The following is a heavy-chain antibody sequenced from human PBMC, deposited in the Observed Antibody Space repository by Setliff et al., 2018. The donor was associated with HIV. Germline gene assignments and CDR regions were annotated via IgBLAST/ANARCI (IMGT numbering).Heavy chain of an antibody. J-gene: IGHJ6*02. V-gene: IGHV4-34*01. Sequence: SETLSLTCAVYGESLSGYYWSWIRQPPGKGLEWVGEITHRGSTNYNPSLKSRVTISVDTSKNQFSLKLSSVTAADTAVYYCARDKMEAPAGTKGYYYYYGMDVWGQGTTVTVSS. CDR1: GESLSGYY. CDR2: ITHRGST. CDR3: ARDKMEAPAGTKGYYYYYGMDV. D-gene: IGHD2-2*01.